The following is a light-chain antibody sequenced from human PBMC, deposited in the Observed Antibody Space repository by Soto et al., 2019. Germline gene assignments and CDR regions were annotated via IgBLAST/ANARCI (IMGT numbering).Light chain of an antibody. CDR2: GAS. J-gene: IGKJ1*01. CDR3: QQYNTWLWT. V-gene: IGKV3-15*01. CDR1: QSINAH. Sequence: EVVMTQSPATLSVSPGERVTLSCRASQSINAHLAWYQQKPGQAPRLLIHGASTRATGIPARFSGSGFGTESSLTISSLQSEDFAVYYCQQYNTWLWTFGQGTKVEIQ.